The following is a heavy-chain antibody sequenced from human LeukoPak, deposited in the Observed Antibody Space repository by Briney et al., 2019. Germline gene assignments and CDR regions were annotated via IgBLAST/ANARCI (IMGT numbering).Heavy chain of an antibody. D-gene: IGHD3-3*01. J-gene: IGHJ4*02. CDR1: GYTFTGYY. CDR2: INPNSGGT. Sequence: ASVKVSCKASGYTFTGYYMLWVRQAPGQGLEWMGWINPNSGGTNYAQKFQGRVTMTRDTSISTAYMELSRLRSDDTAVYYCAVGYYDFWSGYSPHGYWGQGTLVSVPS. V-gene: IGHV1-2*02. CDR3: AVGYYDFWSGYSPHGY.